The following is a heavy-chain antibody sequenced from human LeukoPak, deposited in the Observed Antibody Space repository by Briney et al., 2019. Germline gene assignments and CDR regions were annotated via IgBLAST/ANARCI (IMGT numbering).Heavy chain of an antibody. V-gene: IGHV3-74*01. Sequence: PGGSLRLSCAASAFTFSSYTMTWVRQAPGKGREWVSRINSDGSSTNYADSVKGRFTISRDNAKNTLFLQMYSLRDEDTAVYYCARVGYSSTWFSDYWGQGTLVTVSS. D-gene: IGHD6-13*01. CDR1: AFTFSSYT. CDR2: INSDGSST. CDR3: ARVGYSSTWFSDY. J-gene: IGHJ4*02.